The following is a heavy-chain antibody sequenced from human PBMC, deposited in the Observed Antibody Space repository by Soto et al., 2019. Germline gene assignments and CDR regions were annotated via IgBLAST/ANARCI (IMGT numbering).Heavy chain of an antibody. CDR1: GYSFTSNW. CDR2: IYPGDSDT. J-gene: IGHJ4*02. D-gene: IGHD2-21*02. Sequence: GESLKISCEGSGYSFTSNWIGWVRQMPGKGLEWMGIIYPGDSDTRYSPSFQGRVNISADKSITTAYLQWNSLKASDTAMYYCARIRKNCGGDCYALEYWGQGTLVTVSS. V-gene: IGHV5-51*01. CDR3: ARIRKNCGGDCYALEY.